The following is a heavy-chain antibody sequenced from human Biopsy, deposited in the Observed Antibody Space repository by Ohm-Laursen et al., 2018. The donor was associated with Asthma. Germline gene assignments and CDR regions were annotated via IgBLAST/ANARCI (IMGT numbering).Heavy chain of an antibody. CDR3: AKGRYKWNDGYYGLDV. CDR2: ISYDGSKK. V-gene: IGHV3-30*18. Sequence: SLRLSRAASGVSLSSFGMNWVRQAPGKGLEWVAVISYDGSKKEYGDSVKGRFTISRDNSKDTVYLQMNRLRAEDAAVYYCAKGRYKWNDGYYGLDVWGQGTTVTVS. J-gene: IGHJ6*02. D-gene: IGHD1-20*01. CDR1: GVSLSSFG.